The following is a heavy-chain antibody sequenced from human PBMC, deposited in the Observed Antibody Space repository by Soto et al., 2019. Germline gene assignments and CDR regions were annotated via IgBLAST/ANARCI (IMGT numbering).Heavy chain of an antibody. CDR2: ISGSGAST. Sequence: GGSLRLSCAASGFIFTNYAMSWVRQAPGKGLEWVSAISGSGASTYYADSVKGRFTISRDNSKNTLYLQTNSLRAEDTAVYYCAKRYSSSDYYYYMDVWGKGTTVTVSS. CDR1: GFIFTNYA. CDR3: AKRYSSSDYYYYMDV. D-gene: IGHD6-6*01. V-gene: IGHV3-23*01. J-gene: IGHJ6*03.